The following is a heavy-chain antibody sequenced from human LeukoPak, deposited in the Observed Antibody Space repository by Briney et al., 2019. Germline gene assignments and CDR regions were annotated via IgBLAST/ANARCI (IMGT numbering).Heavy chain of an antibody. CDR2: INPSGGST. V-gene: IGHV1-46*01. Sequence: ASVKVSCKASGYTFTRFYMHWVRQAPGQGLEWMGIINPSGGSTSYAQKFQGRVTMTRDTSTSTVYMELSSLRSEDTAVYYCARTPYDSSGYYQSGAFDIWGQGTMVTVSS. J-gene: IGHJ3*02. CDR3: ARTPYDSSGYYQSGAFDI. D-gene: IGHD3-22*01. CDR1: GYTFTRFY.